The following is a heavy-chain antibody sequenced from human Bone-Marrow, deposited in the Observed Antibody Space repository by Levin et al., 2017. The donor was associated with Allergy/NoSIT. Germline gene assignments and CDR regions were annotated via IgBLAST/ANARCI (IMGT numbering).Heavy chain of an antibody. V-gene: IGHV3-30*18. CDR2: ISFDGSNK. J-gene: IGHJ6*03. D-gene: IGHD2-2*01. CDR3: VKGAKFSSSSNYLYYYMDV. Sequence: GGSLRLSCAASGFIFSNYAMHWVRQAPGKGLEWVALISFDGSNKYYVHSVKGRFTISRDNSKNTVYLQMSSLKPDDTAVYYCVKGAKFSSSSNYLYYYMDVWGKGTTVSVS. CDR1: GFIFSNYA.